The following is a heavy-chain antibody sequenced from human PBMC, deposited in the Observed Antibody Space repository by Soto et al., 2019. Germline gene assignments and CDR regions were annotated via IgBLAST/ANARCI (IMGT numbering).Heavy chain of an antibody. CDR2: IHYSGTT. D-gene: IGHD3-3*01. Sequence: QVQLQESGPGLVKSSGTLSLTCAVSGVSISSSHWWTWVRQPPGKGLEWIGEIHYSGTTNYNPPLGGRVTISADKSXNQFSLILSSVTAADTAVYYCARCAYGSYTFGIDVWGQGTTVTVSS. J-gene: IGHJ6*02. V-gene: IGHV4-4*02. CDR1: GVSISSSHW. CDR3: ARCAYGSYTFGIDV.